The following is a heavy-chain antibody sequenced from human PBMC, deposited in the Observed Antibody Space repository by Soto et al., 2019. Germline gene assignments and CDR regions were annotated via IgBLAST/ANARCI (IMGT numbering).Heavy chain of an antibody. CDR1: GGSISSYY. J-gene: IGHJ6*02. D-gene: IGHD3-10*01. Sequence: SETLSLTCTVSGGSISSYYWSWIRQPPGKGLEWIGYIYYSGSTNYNPSLKSRVTISVDTSKNQFSLKLSSVTAADTAVYYCARYYYGSGSYQGMDVWGQGTTVTVS. CDR3: ARYYYGSGSYQGMDV. V-gene: IGHV4-59*01. CDR2: IYYSGST.